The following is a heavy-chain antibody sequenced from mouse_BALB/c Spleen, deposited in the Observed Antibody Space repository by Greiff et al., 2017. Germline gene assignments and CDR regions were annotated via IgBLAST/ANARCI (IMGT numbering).Heavy chain of an antibody. V-gene: IGHV7-3*02. D-gene: IGHD1-1*01. CDR1: GFTFTDYY. J-gene: IGHJ3*01. CDR2: IRNKANGYTT. CDR3: ARDYYGSSYEAFAY. Sequence: EVKLMESGGGLVQPGGSLRLSCATSGFTFTDYYMSWVRQPPGKALEWLGFIRNKANGYTTEYSASVKGRFTISRDNSQSILYLQMNTLRAEDSATYYCARDYYGSSYEAFAYWGQGTLVTVSA.